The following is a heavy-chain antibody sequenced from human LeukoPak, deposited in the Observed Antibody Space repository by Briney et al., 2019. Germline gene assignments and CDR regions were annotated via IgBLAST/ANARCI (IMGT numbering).Heavy chain of an antibody. CDR1: GYTFTSYD. CDR2: MNPNSGNT. CDR3: ARVRTPAATRGWFDP. V-gene: IGHV1-8*01. D-gene: IGHD2-2*01. J-gene: IGHJ5*02. Sequence: ASVKVSCKASGYTFTSYDINWVRQATGQGLEWMGWMNPNSGNTGYAQKFQGRVTMTRNTTISTAYKELSSLRSEDTAVYYCARVRTPAATRGWFDPWGQGTLVTVSS.